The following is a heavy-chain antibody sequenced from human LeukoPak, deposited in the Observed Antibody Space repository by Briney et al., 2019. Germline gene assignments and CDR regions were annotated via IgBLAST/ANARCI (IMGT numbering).Heavy chain of an antibody. D-gene: IGHD4/OR15-4a*01. J-gene: IGHJ4*02. Sequence: ASVKVSCKASGYSFTGYYMRWVRQAPGQGLEWMGWINPNSGGTNYVQNFQGRVTMTRDTSISTAYMELSRLTSDDTAVYYCARDRIYGDDGVCDYWGQGTLVTVSS. CDR1: GYSFTGYY. CDR2: INPNSGGT. CDR3: ARDRIYGDDGVCDY. V-gene: IGHV1-2*02.